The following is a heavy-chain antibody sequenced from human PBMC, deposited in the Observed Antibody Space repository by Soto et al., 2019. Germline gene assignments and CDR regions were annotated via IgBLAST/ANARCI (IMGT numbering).Heavy chain of an antibody. D-gene: IGHD6-19*01. CDR2: ISGSGGST. V-gene: IGHV3-23*01. J-gene: IGHJ6*02. CDR3: EKGSVAGDYYYNGMDV. Sequence: GSLRLSCAASGFTFSSYAMSWVRQAPGKGLEWVSAISGSGGSTYYADSVKGRFTISRDNSKNTLYLQMNSLRAEDTAVYYCEKGSVAGDYYYNGMDVWGQGTTVTVSS. CDR1: GFTFSSYA.